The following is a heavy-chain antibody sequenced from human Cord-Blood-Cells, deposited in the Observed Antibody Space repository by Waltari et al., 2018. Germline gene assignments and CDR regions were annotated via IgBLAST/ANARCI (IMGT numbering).Heavy chain of an antibody. CDR3: ARDRLGYCSSTSCYYFDY. V-gene: IGHV1-69*01. J-gene: IGHJ4*02. Sequence: QVQLVQSGAEVKKPGSSVKVSCKASGGTFSSYAISWVRQAPGQGLEWMGGIIPIFGTANYAQKCQGRVTITADESTSTAYMELSSLRSEDTAVYYCARDRLGYCSSTSCYYFDYWGQGTLVTVSS. CDR2: IIPIFGTA. D-gene: IGHD2-2*01. CDR1: GGTFSSYA.